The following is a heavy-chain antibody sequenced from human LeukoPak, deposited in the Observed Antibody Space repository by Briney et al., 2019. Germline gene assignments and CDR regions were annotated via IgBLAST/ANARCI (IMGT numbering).Heavy chain of an antibody. CDR3: AKAGADRVLRHFDWSAWE. CDR1: GVTFRIYG. D-gene: IGHD3-9*01. Sequence: GSLRLSCAASGVTFRIYGMSWVRQAPGKGLEWVSGISGSGGTTNYAESVKGRFTISRDNSKNTLYLQMSSLRAEDTAVYYCAKAGADRVLRHFDWSAWEWGQGTLVTVSS. V-gene: IGHV3-23*01. CDR2: ISGSGGTT. J-gene: IGHJ4*02.